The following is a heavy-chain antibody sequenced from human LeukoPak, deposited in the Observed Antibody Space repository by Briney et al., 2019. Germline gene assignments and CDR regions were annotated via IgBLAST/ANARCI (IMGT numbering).Heavy chain of an antibody. CDR2: IFYRGST. CDR3: AKAPTLYGSGSDYFDS. D-gene: IGHD3-10*01. Sequence: SETLSLTCTVSGGSISSGDYYWSWIRQPPGKGLEWFGYIFYRGSTYYNPPLKSRVTISEATSKNQFSLKLRSVTAADAAVYYSAKAPTLYGSGSDYFDSWGQGTLVTVSS. CDR1: GGSISSGDYY. V-gene: IGHV4-30-4*01. J-gene: IGHJ4*02.